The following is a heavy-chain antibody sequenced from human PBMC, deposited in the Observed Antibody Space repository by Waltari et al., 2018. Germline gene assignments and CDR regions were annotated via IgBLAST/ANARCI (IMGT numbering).Heavy chain of an antibody. CDR3: ARLALPAKTGAFDP. D-gene: IGHD2-2*01. CDR2: INTRGTT. J-gene: IGHJ5*02. CDR1: GGSISRGSYS. V-gene: IGHV4-61*02. Sequence: QVQLQESGPGLVKPSQTLSLTCTVSGGSISRGSYSWSWIRQPAGKGLEWIGRINTRGTTHYNPSLQSRVTISVDTSKNQFSLKLSSVTAADTAVYYCARLALPAKTGAFDPWGQGTLVTVSS.